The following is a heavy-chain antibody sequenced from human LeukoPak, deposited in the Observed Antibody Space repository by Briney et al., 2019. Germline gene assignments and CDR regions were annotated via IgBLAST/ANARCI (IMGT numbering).Heavy chain of an antibody. D-gene: IGHD2-21*02. Sequence: SVEVSCKASGGTFSSYAISWVRQAPGQGLEWMGRIIPIFGTANYAQKFQGRVTITTDESTSTAYMELSSLRSEDTAVYYCTRDLTYCGGDCYSDYWGQGTLVTVSS. CDR1: GGTFSSYA. J-gene: IGHJ4*02. V-gene: IGHV1-69*05. CDR2: IIPIFGTA. CDR3: TRDLTYCGGDCYSDY.